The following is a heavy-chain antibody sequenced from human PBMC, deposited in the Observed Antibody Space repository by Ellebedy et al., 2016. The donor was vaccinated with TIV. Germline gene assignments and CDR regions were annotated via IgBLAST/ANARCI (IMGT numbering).Heavy chain of an antibody. D-gene: IGHD4-17*01. CDR1: GFTLTNYW. CDR3: ATDGSYGDYRSPTHAFEM. V-gene: IGHV3-7*01. J-gene: IGHJ3*02. Sequence: GESLKISCTASGFTLTNYWMNWVRQAPGKGLEWLANIKQDGSQKYYVDSVRGRFTISRDNAKNSVFLQMKSLRAEDTALYYCATDGSYGDYRSPTHAFEMWGQGTMVTVSS. CDR2: IKQDGSQK.